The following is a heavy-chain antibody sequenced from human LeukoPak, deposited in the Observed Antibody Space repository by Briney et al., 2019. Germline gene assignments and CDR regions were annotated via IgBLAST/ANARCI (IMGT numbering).Heavy chain of an antibody. CDR3: AKRYYGSGSYDSHSFDC. D-gene: IGHD3-10*01. J-gene: IGHJ4*02. CDR1: GFTFNNYG. Sequence: GGSLRLSCAASGFTFNNYGMSWVRQAPGKGLEWVSAISGSGVSTYYADSVKGRFTVSRDNSKNTLHLQMNSLRAEDTAVYYCAKRYYGSGSYDSHSFDCWGQGTLVTVSS. CDR2: ISGSGVST. V-gene: IGHV3-23*01.